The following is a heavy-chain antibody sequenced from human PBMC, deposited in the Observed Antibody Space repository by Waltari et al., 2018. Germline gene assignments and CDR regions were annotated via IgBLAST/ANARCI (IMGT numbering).Heavy chain of an antibody. D-gene: IGHD2-21*01. V-gene: IGHV4-34*01. J-gene: IGHJ4*01. Sequence: QVQLHQWGAGLLKPSETLSLTCAVSGESFSGYFWSWIRQPPGKGLEWLGAIHYYGSTNYKPSLKSRLSLSVDTTKKHFSLRLTSVTAADTGMHFCARYGEVPPNYFFDFWGQGIRVTVSS. CDR3: ARYGEVPPNYFFDF. CDR2: IHYYGST. CDR1: GESFSGYF.